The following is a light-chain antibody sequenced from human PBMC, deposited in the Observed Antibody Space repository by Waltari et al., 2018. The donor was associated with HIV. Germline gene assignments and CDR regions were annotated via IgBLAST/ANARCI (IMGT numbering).Light chain of an antibody. J-gene: IGLJ3*02. V-gene: IGLV2-14*01. CDR1: SSDIGGYNY. CDR2: DVS. Sequence: QSALTQPASVSGSPGQSITISCTGTSSDIGGYNYVSWYQQLPGKTPKLLIYDVSERPSGVSNRFSGSKSGNTASLTISGLQAEDEADYYCSSYTSSTTWVFGGGTKMTVL. CDR3: SSYTSSTTWV.